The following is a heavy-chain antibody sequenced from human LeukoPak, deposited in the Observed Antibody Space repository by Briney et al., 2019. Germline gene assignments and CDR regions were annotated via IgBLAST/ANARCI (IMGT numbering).Heavy chain of an antibody. D-gene: IGHD6-6*01. J-gene: IGHJ3*02. Sequence: GGSLRLSCAASGFTFRSFAMSWVRQAPGKGLKWVATINDNGAGTYYADSVKGRFTISRDNSKNTLYLQMNSLRAEDTAVYYCAKAAGNVIAARAFDIWGQGTMVTVSS. CDR2: INDNGAGT. CDR3: AKAAGNVIAARAFDI. CDR1: GFTFRSFA. V-gene: IGHV3-23*01.